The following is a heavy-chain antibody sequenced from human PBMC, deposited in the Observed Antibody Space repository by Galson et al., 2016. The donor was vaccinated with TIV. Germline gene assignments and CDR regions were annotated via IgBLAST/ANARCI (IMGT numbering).Heavy chain of an antibody. CDR3: ARDAPYSSSWSIDY. CDR1: GYTFTNYG. J-gene: IGHJ4*02. V-gene: IGHV1-18*04. CDR2: ISGYDTNT. Sequence: SVKVPCKASGYTFTNYGISWVRQAPGQGLEWMGWISGYDTNTEYVQKLQDRVTMTKDTSTSTAYMELRSLRYDDTAVYYCARDAPYSSSWSIDYWGQGSLVTVSS. D-gene: IGHD6-13*01.